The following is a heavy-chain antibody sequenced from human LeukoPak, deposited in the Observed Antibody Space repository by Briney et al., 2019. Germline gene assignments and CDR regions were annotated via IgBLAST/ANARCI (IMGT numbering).Heavy chain of an antibody. CDR1: GFTFSSYS. V-gene: IGHV3-21*01. Sequence: GGSLRLSCAASGFTFSSYSMNWVRQAPGKGLEWVSSVSSSSSHIYYADSVKGRFTISRDNAKNSLYLQMNSLRAEDTAVYYCARQRTIVVVPAAIGPRDYYYGMDVWGQGTTVTVSS. D-gene: IGHD2-2*02. CDR2: VSSSSSHI. CDR3: ARQRTIVVVPAAIGPRDYYYGMDV. J-gene: IGHJ6*02.